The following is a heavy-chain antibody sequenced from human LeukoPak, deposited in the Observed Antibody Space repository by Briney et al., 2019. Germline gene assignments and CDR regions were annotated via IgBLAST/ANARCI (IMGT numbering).Heavy chain of an antibody. Sequence: PSETLSFTCTVSGGSISSSSYYWGWIRQPPGKGLEWIGSIYYSGSTYYNPSLKSRVTISVDTSKNQFSLKLSSVTAADTAVYYCARRIVGALAGWGQGTLVTVSS. CDR3: ARRIVGALAG. CDR2: IYYSGST. CDR1: GGSISSSSYY. J-gene: IGHJ4*02. V-gene: IGHV4-39*01. D-gene: IGHD1-26*01.